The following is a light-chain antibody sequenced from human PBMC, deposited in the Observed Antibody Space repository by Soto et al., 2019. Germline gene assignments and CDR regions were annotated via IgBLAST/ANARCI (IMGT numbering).Light chain of an antibody. CDR3: QQYGDSPFT. J-gene: IGKJ3*01. V-gene: IGKV3-20*01. Sequence: EVVLTQSPGTLSLSPGERATLSCRASQIVTINSLAWYQQKPGQPPRLLIYAASTRASAIPDRFSGSGSGTDFTLTISRLQPEAFALYYCQQYGDSPFTFGPGTRVDVK. CDR1: QIVTINS. CDR2: AAS.